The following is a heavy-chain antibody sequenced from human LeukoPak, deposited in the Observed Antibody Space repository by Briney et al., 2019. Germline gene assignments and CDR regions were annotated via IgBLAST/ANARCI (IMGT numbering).Heavy chain of an antibody. Sequence: ASVKVSCKASGGTFSSYAISWVRQAPGQGLEWMGGIIPIFGTANYAQKFQGRVTITADKSTSTAYMELSSLRSEDTAVYYCASYGSGSYKNYWGQGTLVTVSS. CDR1: GGTFSSYA. CDR2: IIPIFGTA. D-gene: IGHD3-10*01. CDR3: ASYGSGSYKNY. V-gene: IGHV1-69*06. J-gene: IGHJ4*02.